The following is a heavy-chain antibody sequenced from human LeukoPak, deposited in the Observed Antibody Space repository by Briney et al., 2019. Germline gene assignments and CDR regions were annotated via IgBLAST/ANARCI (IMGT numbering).Heavy chain of an antibody. CDR2: IYKSGST. J-gene: IGHJ5*02. Sequence: ASETLSLTCTVSAGSISSYYWGWTRQPPGEGLEWIEYIYKSGSTNYNPSLRSGAPISVDTPKTHFSVKLSSVTAEDTVVYYLARRRAAAGLNWFGPWGQGTLVTVSS. CDR1: AGSISSYY. CDR3: ARRRAAAGLNWFGP. D-gene: IGHD6-13*01. V-gene: IGHV4-4*09.